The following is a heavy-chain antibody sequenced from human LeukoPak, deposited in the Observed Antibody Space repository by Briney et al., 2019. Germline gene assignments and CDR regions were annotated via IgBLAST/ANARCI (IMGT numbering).Heavy chain of an antibody. V-gene: IGHV3-74*01. CDR1: GFTFSSYE. J-gene: IGHJ5*02. CDR3: ARSDWFDP. Sequence: GGSLRLSCAASGFTFSSYEMNWVRQAPGKGLVWVSRIKSDGSSTSYADSVKGRFTISRDNAKNTLYLQMNSLRAEDTAVYYCARSDWFDPWGQGTLVTVSS. CDR2: IKSDGSST.